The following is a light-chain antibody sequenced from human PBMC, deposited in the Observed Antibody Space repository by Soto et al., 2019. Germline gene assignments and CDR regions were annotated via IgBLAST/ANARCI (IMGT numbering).Light chain of an antibody. CDR3: QQFDDVPYS. Sequence: DIQMTQSPSSLSASVGERATITCQASQDITNFLNWYQQKPAKAPPLLLYDASSLQTGIPSRFSGSGSGTDFSFTISRLQPEDIATYYCQQFDDVPYSFGQGTKVAIK. J-gene: IGKJ2*03. V-gene: IGKV1-33*01. CDR1: QDITNF. CDR2: DAS.